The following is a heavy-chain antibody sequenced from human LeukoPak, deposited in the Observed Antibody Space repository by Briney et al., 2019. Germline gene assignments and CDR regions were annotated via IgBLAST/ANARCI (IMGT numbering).Heavy chain of an antibody. CDR1: GFTFSSYA. CDR2: ISNDGSRK. J-gene: IGHJ4*02. CDR3: ARDRAWNYFDY. D-gene: IGHD3-3*01. V-gene: IGHV3-30*03. Sequence: PGGSLRLSCAASGFTFSSYAMHWVRQAPGKGLEWVAIISNDGSRKYYGHSVEGRFTISRDNSKNTLYLQMDSLRAEDTAVYYCARDRAWNYFDYWGQGTLVTVSS.